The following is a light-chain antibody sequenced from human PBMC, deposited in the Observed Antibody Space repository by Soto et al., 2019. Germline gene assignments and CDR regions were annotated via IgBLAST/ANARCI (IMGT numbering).Light chain of an antibody. CDR3: QQYDSSSPT. J-gene: IGKJ2*01. V-gene: IGKV1-5*01. Sequence: DFQMTQSPSTLSASVGDGVTITCRASQNISVWLAWYQQRPGKAPKFLIYDASNLETGVSSRFSGSGSGTEFTLTIRSLQPDDFATYYCQQYDSSSPTFGQGTKLEIK. CDR1: QNISVW. CDR2: DAS.